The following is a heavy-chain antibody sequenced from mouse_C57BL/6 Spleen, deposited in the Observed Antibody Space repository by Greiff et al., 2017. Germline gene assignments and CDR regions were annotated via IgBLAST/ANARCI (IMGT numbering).Heavy chain of an antibody. CDR1: GYTFTDYY. CDR2: IYPGSGNT. V-gene: IGHV1-76*01. D-gene: IGHD2-4*01. Sequence: QVQLQQSGAELVRPGASVKLSCKASGYTFTDYYINWVKQRPGQGLEWIARIYPGSGNTFYNEKVKGKATLTAVKSSSTAYMQLSSLTSEDSAVYFCARSRDYDAYYFDYWGQGTTLTVSS. CDR3: ARSRDYDAYYFDY. J-gene: IGHJ2*01.